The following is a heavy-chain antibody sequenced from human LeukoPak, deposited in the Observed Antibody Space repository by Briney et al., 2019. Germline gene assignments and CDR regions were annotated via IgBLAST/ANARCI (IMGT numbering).Heavy chain of an antibody. D-gene: IGHD2-21*01. CDR3: ARGSLGSSTSSDCCPLDY. CDR2: ISSSSSTI. CDR1: GFTFSSYS. J-gene: IGHJ4*02. V-gene: IGHV3-48*04. Sequence: GGSLSLSCAASGFTFSSYSMNWVRQAPGKGLEWVSYISSSSSTIYYADSVKGRFTISRDNAKNSLYLQMNSLRAEDTAVFYCARGSLGSSTSSDCCPLDYWGQGALVTVSS.